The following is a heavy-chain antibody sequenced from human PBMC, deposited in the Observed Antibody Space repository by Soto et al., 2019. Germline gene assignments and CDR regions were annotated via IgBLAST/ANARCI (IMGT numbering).Heavy chain of an antibody. J-gene: IGHJ4*02. CDR2: IYYSGST. D-gene: IGHD5-12*01. V-gene: IGHV4-59*01. CDR1: GGSISSYY. CDR3: ARVYGGYDCFDY. Sequence: QVQLQESGPGLVKPSETLSLTCTVSGGSISSYYWRWIRQPPGKGLEWIGYIYYSGSTNYNPSLKSRVTISVDTSKNQFSLKLSSVTAADTAVYYCARVYGGYDCFDYWGQGTLVTVSS.